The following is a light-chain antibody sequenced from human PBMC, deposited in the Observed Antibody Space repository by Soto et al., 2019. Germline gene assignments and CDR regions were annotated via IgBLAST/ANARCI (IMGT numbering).Light chain of an antibody. CDR3: QQYAGSPVT. Sequence: EIVLTQSPGTLSLSPGERATLSCRASQSVSSTYLGWYQQTPGQAPRLLIYGASSRATGIPDRFSGSGSGTDFTLTISRLEPEDFAVYYCQQYAGSPVTFGQGTKLEIK. V-gene: IGKV3-20*01. CDR2: GAS. CDR1: QSVSSTY. J-gene: IGKJ2*01.